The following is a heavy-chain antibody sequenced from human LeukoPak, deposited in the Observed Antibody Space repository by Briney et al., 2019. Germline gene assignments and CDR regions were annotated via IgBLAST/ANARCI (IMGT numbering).Heavy chain of an antibody. D-gene: IGHD2-2*02. J-gene: IGHJ6*02. CDR2: IYHSGST. CDR3: ARVGFCTSNKCYSYYYYGMDV. V-gene: IGHV4-4*02. Sequence: PSETLSLTCAVSGGSISSSDWWSWVRPPPGKGLEWVGEIYHSGSTNYNPSLKSRVTISVDKSKNQFSLELSSVTAADTAVYYCARVGFCTSNKCYSYYYYGMDVWGQGTTVTVSS. CDR1: GGSISSSDW.